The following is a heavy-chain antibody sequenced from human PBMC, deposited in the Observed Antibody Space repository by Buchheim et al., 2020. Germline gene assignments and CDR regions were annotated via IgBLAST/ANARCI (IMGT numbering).Heavy chain of an antibody. J-gene: IGHJ6*02. D-gene: IGHD4-17*01. V-gene: IGHV1-69*04. CDR3: ASNRPPGYGDYEEGYYYYGMDV. CDR1: GGTFSSYA. CDR2: IIPILGIA. Sequence: QVQLVQSGAEVKKPGSSVKVSCKASGGTFSSYAISWVRQAPGQGLEWMGRIIPILGIANYAQKFQGRVTITADKSTSTAYMELSSLRSEDTAVYYCASNRPPGYGDYEEGYYYYGMDVWGQGTT.